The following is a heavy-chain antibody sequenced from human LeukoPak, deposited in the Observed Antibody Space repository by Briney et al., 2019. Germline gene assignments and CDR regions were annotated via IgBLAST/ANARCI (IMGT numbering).Heavy chain of an antibody. J-gene: IGHJ4*02. D-gene: IGHD4-11*01. CDR2: IYTSGSI. Sequence: SETLSLTCTVSGGSISNYYWNWIRQPAGKGLEWIGRIYTSGSIYYNPSLKSRVTMSVDTSKNQFSLKVSSVTAADTAVYYCARDKGSNPFDYWGQGTLVTVSS. V-gene: IGHV4-4*07. CDR3: ARDKGSNPFDY. CDR1: GGSISNYY.